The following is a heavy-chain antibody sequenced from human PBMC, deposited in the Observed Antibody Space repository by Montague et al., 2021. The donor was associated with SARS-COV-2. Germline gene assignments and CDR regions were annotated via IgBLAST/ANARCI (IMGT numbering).Heavy chain of an antibody. Sequence: SETLSLTCTVSGDSIRNSDYSWGWVRQPPGKGLEWIGNIYNGGTTFYNPSLKSRVTIFVDTSKNQFSLKLSSVTDADTAVYYCATRTRYPQNDFGFWGQGTLVTVSS. CDR2: IYNGGTT. V-gene: IGHV4-39*01. J-gene: IGHJ4*02. D-gene: IGHD2-15*01. CDR3: ATRTRYPQNDFGF. CDR1: GDSIRNSDYS.